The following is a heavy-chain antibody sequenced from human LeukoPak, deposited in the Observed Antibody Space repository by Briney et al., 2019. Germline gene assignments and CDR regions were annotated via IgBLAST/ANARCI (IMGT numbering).Heavy chain of an antibody. Sequence: GGSLRLSCVASGFTFSSDAMHWVRQTPGKGLEWVAVISYDGNEKYQVDSVKGRFTISRDNSKNTLYLQMTSLRPEDTAVYYCAKGPVVRGVTLILKTGEKGALDYWGQGTLVTVSS. CDR2: ISYDGNEK. V-gene: IGHV3-30-3*01. CDR3: AKGPVVRGVTLILKTGEKGALDY. J-gene: IGHJ4*02. CDR1: GFTFSSDA. D-gene: IGHD3-10*01.